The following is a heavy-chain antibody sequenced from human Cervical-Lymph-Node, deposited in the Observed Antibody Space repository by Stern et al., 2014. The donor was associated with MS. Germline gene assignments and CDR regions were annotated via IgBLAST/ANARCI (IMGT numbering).Heavy chain of an antibody. J-gene: IGHJ6*02. CDR1: GGTFNSYV. V-gene: IGHV1-69*01. CDR3: ARGGIGSSRLYYHFYGMDV. Sequence: QVQLVQSGAEVKKPGSSVNVSCKASGGTFNSYVISWVRQAPGQGLEWMGGFVKLFSTTHYAQKLQGRVTITADESRSTTYMELTSLRSDDTAVYYCARGGIGSSRLYYHFYGMDVWGQGTTVTVSS. CDR2: FVKLFSTT. D-gene: IGHD6-6*01.